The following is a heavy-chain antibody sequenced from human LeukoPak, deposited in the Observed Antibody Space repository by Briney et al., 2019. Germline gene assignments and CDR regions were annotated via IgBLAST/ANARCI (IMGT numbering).Heavy chain of an antibody. D-gene: IGHD3-3*01. CDR2: IYYSGST. CDR1: GGSISSSSYY. CDR3: ARVNDPVDFYFDY. Sequence: PSETLSLTCTVSGGSISSSSYYWGWIRQPPGKGLEWIGSIYYSGSTYYNPSLKSRVTISVDTSKNQFSLKLSSVTAADTAVYYCARVNDPVDFYFDYWGQGTLVTVSS. V-gene: IGHV4-39*07. J-gene: IGHJ4*02.